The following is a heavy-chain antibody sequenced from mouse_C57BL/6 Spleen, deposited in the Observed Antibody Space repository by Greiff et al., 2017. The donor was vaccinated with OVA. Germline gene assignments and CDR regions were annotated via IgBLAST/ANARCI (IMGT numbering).Heavy chain of an antibody. Sequence: VQLQQPGPELVRPGTSVKLSCKASGYTFTSYWMHWVKQRPGQGLEWIGVIDPSDSYTNYNQKFKGKATLTVDTSSSTAYMQLSSLTSEDSAVYYCARRTGDWGQGTTLTVSS. CDR2: IDPSDSYT. D-gene: IGHD4-1*01. CDR3: ARRTGD. J-gene: IGHJ2*01. CDR1: GYTFTSYW. V-gene: IGHV1-59*01.